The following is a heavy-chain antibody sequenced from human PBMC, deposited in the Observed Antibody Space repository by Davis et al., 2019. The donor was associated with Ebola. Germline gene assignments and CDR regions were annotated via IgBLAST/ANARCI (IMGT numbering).Heavy chain of an antibody. CDR2: IRSKANSYAT. V-gene: IGHV3-73*01. CDR1: GFTFSGSA. Sequence: GESLKISCAASGFTFSGSAMHWVRQASGKGLEWVGRIRSKANSYATAYAASVKGRFTISRDDSKNTAYLQMNSLKTEDTAVYYCARGWWELDPFDYWGQGTLVTVSS. J-gene: IGHJ4*02. D-gene: IGHD1-26*01. CDR3: ARGWWELDPFDY.